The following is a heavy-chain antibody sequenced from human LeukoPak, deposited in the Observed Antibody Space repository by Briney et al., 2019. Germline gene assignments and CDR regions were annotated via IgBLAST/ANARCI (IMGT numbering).Heavy chain of an antibody. V-gene: IGHV3-48*03. CDR3: ARVTSSTNNYYDSSGYYFIDAFDI. CDR1: GFTFSSYE. Sequence: GGSLRLSCAASGFTFSSYEMNWVRQAPGKGLEWVSYISSSGSTIYYADSVKGRFTISRDNAKNSLYLQMNSLRAEDTAVYYCARVTSSTNNYYDSSGYYFIDAFDIWGQGTMVTVSS. CDR2: ISSSGSTI. J-gene: IGHJ3*02. D-gene: IGHD3-22*01.